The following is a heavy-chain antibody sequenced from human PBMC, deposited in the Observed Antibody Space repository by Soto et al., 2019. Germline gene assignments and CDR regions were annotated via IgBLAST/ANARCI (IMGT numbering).Heavy chain of an antibody. J-gene: IGHJ4*02. CDR2: INIDGSRI. CDR3: VRGDGDRYDGNGYLGRH. Sequence: EVQLVESGGGLVQPGGSLRPSCEASGFIFSSYWMHWVRQAPGKGLVWVSRINIDGSRISYADSVKGRCTISRDDAKNTLYMEVNSLRAEDTAVYYCVRGDGDRYDGNGYLGRHWGQGTLVTVSS. V-gene: IGHV3-74*01. CDR1: GFIFSSYW. D-gene: IGHD3-22*01.